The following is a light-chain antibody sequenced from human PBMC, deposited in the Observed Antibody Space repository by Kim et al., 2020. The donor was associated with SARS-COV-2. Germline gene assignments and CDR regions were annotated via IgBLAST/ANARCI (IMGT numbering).Light chain of an antibody. Sequence: SASVGDRDTITCRASQSISTWLAWYQQRPGKAPMLLIYDASRLESGVPSRFSGSGSGTEFTLTISSLQPDDLATYYCQQYNSLWTFGQGTKVDIK. CDR3: QQYNSLWT. V-gene: IGKV1-5*01. CDR1: QSISTW. CDR2: DAS. J-gene: IGKJ1*01.